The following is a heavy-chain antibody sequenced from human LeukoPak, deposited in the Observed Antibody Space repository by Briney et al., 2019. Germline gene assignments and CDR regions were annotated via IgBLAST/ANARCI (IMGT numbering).Heavy chain of an antibody. Sequence: GGSLRLSCAASGFTFSSYWMNWARHAPGKGLEWVATINHNGNVNYYVDSVKGRFTISRDNAKNSLYLQMSNLRAEDTAVYFGARGGGLDVGGQGATVTVSS. CDR2: INHNGNVN. D-gene: IGHD3-16*01. V-gene: IGHV3-7*03. J-gene: IGHJ6*02. CDR1: GFTFSSYW. CDR3: ARGGGLDV.